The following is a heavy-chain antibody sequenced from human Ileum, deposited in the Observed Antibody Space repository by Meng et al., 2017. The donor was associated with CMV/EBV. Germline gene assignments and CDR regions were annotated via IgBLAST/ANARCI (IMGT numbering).Heavy chain of an antibody. CDR3: ARVTNPEYFEH. J-gene: IGHJ1*01. V-gene: IGHV1-18*04. Sequence: VQLVWSGAEVKTPGASVKVSCKASGYTYTNYGISWPRQAPGQGLEWIGWVSAYDGDTNYAQKVKGRVTMTTDTSTTTAYMELRSLRSDDTAIYYCARVTNPEYFEHWGQGTLVTVSS. CDR2: VSAYDGDT. CDR1: GYTYTNYG.